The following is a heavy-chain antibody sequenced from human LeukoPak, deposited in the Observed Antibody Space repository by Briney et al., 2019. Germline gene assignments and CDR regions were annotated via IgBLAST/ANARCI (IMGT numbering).Heavy chain of an antibody. D-gene: IGHD5-18*01. J-gene: IGHJ6*03. CDR1: GYTFTSYG. V-gene: IGHV1-18*01. CDR3: ARAPDTAMGPYYYYYMDV. Sequence: ASVKVSCKASGYTFTSYGISWVRQAPGQGREWMGWISAYNGNTNYAQKLQGRVTMTTDTSTSTAYMELRSLRSDDTAVYYCARAPDTAMGPYYYYYMDVWGKGTTATVSS. CDR2: ISAYNGNT.